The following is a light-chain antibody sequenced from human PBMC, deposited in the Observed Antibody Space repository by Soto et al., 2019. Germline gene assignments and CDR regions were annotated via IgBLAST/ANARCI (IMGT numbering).Light chain of an antibody. J-gene: IGKJ1*01. CDR3: QQSYSTPWT. V-gene: IGKV1-39*01. CDR2: AAS. Sequence: DIQMTQSPSSLSASVGDRVTITCRASQSISSYLNWYQQKPGKAPKLLIYAASSLQSGVPSRFSGCGSGTDFTLTIGSLQSEDFASYFCQQSYSTPWTFGQGTKVEIK. CDR1: QSISSY.